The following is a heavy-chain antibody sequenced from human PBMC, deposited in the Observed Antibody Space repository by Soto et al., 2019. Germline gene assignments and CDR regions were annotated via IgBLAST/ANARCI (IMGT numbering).Heavy chain of an antibody. D-gene: IGHD2-15*01. V-gene: IGHV1-46*03. Sequence: GASVKVSCKASGYTFTSYYMHWVRQAPGQGLEWMGIINPSGGSTSYAQKFQGRVTMTRDTSTSTVYMELSSLRSEDTAVYYCARDHCSGGSCVSGGAMDVWGKGTTVTVSS. CDR1: GYTFTSYY. J-gene: IGHJ6*03. CDR2: INPSGGST. CDR3: ARDHCSGGSCVSGGAMDV.